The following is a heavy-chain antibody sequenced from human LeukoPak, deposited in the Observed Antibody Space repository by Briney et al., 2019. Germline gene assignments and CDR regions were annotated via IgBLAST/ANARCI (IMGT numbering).Heavy chain of an antibody. CDR3: AREFIDYGGNSPYFDY. CDR2: VYNDGDT. D-gene: IGHD4-23*01. CDR1: GGSISNNYYF. J-gene: IGHJ4*02. V-gene: IGHV4-61*10. Sequence: SETLSLTCTVSGGSISNNYYFWNWIRQPAGKGLEWLGRVYNDGDTRYNPSLKSRLTLSIDTSKNEFSLKLSSVTAADTAVYYCAREFIDYGGNSPYFDYWGQGTLVTVSS.